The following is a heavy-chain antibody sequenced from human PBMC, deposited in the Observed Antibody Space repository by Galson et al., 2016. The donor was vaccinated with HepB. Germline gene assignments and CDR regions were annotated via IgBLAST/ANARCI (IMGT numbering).Heavy chain of an antibody. J-gene: IGHJ4*02. D-gene: IGHD4-17*01. CDR2: ISGDGHST. V-gene: IGHV3-23*01. Sequence: SLRLSCAASGFTFSTYVMSWVRQAPGKGLEWVSGISGDGHSTYYADSVKGRFTISRDNSKNTLYLQMNSLRADDTALYYCAKDRDHFGDYVFDYWGQGTLGTVSS. CDR3: AKDRDHFGDYVFDY. CDR1: GFTFSTYV.